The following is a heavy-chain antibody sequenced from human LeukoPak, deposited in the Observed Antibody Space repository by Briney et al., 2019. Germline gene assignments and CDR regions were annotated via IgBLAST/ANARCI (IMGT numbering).Heavy chain of an antibody. J-gene: IGHJ4*02. D-gene: IGHD3-10*01. CDR3: ARGSYYYGSGSYSIDY. V-gene: IGHV4-4*07. CDR1: GGSISSYY. Sequence: SETLSLTCTVSGGSISSYYWSWIRQPAGKGLEWIGRIYTSGSTNYNPSLKSRVTMSVDTSKNQFSLKLSSATAADTAVYYCARGSYYYGSGSYSIDYWGQGTLVTVSS. CDR2: IYTSGST.